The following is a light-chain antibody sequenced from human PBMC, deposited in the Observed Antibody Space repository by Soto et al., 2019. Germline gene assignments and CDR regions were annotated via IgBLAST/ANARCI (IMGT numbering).Light chain of an antibody. CDR3: QQGGNWPVT. CDR1: QDVGTY. J-gene: IGKJ5*01. Sequence: EVVLTQSPATLSLSPGERATLSCRASQDVGTYVAWYQVRGGQAPRLLISGASKRATGIPDRVNGGGSGADFSLTINCLDFEDFGVYFGQQGGNWPVTFGQGTRVEIK. CDR2: GAS. V-gene: IGKV3D-11*01.